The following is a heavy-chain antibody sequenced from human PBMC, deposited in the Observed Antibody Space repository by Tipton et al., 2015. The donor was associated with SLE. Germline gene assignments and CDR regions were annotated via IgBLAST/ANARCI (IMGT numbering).Heavy chain of an antibody. CDR2: LSTDGSVT. CDR1: GFTFHNYW. CDR3: ARAPTISVAGTTDPFSMDV. V-gene: IGHV3-74*01. Sequence: SLRLSCAASGFTFHNYWMHWVRQAPGKGLVWVSRLSTDGSVTTYADSVKGRLTISRDNAKNTRYLQMRSLRVEDTGMYYCARAPTISVAGTTDPFSMDVWGPGTRVTVSS. J-gene: IGHJ6*02. D-gene: IGHD6-19*01.